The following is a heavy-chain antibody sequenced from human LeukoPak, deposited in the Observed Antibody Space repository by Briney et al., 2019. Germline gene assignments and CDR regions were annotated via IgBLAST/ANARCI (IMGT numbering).Heavy chain of an antibody. CDR2: INPNSGGT. CDR3: ASSVCSSTSCYFYYYMDV. V-gene: IGHV1-2*02. Sequence: ASVKVFCKASGYTFTGYYMHWVRQAPGQGLEWMGWINPNSGGTNYAQKFQGRVTMTRDTSISTAYMELSRLRSDDTAVYYCASSVCSSTSCYFYYYMDVWGKGTTVTVSS. CDR1: GYTFTGYY. J-gene: IGHJ6*03. D-gene: IGHD2-2*01.